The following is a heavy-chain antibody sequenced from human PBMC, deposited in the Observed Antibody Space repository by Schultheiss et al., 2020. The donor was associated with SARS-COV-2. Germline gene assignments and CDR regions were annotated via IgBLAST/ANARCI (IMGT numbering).Heavy chain of an antibody. J-gene: IGHJ4*02. CDR3: ARQRQQLVRY. D-gene: IGHD6-13*01. CDR1: GYSISSGYY. Sequence: SETLSLTCAVSGYSISSGYYWGWIRQPPGKGLEWIGSIYHSGSTYYNPSLKSRVTISVDTSKNQSTLKLSSVTGADTAVYYCARQRQQLVRYWGQGTLVTVAS. CDR2: IYHSGST. V-gene: IGHV4-38-2*01.